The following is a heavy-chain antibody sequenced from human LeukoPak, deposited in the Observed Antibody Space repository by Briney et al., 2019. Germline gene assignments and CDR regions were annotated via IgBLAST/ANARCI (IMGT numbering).Heavy chain of an antibody. CDR1: GFTFSSYA. Sequence: GGSLRLSCAASGFTFSSYAMHWVRQAPGKGLEWVAVISYDGSNKYYADSVKGRFTISRDNSKNTLYLQMNSLRAEDTAVYYCAKEPNYYGSGSPDDAFDIWGQGTMVTVSS. D-gene: IGHD3-10*01. J-gene: IGHJ3*02. CDR3: AKEPNYYGSGSPDDAFDI. V-gene: IGHV3-30-3*01. CDR2: ISYDGSNK.